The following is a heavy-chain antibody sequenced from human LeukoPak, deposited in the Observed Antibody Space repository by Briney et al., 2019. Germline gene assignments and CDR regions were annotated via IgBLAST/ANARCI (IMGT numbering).Heavy chain of an antibody. CDR2: IYYSGST. Sequence: SETLSLTCTVSGGSISSYYWSWIRQPPGKGLEWIGYIYYSGSTNYNPSLKSRVTISVDTSKNQFSLKLSSVTAADTAVYYCARRHYYGSGRSLWFDPWGQGTLVTVSS. D-gene: IGHD3-10*01. CDR3: ARRHYYGSGRSLWFDP. V-gene: IGHV4-59*08. J-gene: IGHJ5*02. CDR1: GGSISSYY.